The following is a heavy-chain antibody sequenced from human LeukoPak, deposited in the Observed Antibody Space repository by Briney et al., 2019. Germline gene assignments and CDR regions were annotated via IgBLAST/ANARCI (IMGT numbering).Heavy chain of an antibody. D-gene: IGHD3-22*01. Sequence: GGSLRLSCAASGFTFNNYWMSWVRQAPGKGLEWVANIKQDGSGLYYVESVKGRFTISRDNAKNSLYLRMTSLRAEDTAVYYCAKDLTYYYDSPDYWGQGTLVTVSS. CDR3: AKDLTYYYDSPDY. V-gene: IGHV3-7*03. CDR2: IKQDGSGL. CDR1: GFTFNNYW. J-gene: IGHJ4*02.